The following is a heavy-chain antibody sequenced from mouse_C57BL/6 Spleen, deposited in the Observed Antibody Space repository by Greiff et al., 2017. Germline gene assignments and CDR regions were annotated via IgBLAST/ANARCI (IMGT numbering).Heavy chain of an antibody. CDR3: ARDHWSYYFDY. CDR1: GYSITSGYD. J-gene: IGHJ2*01. CDR2: ISYSGST. V-gene: IGHV3-1*01. Sequence: EVKLQESGPGMVKPSQSLSLTCTVTGYSITSGYDWHWIRHFPGNKLEWMGYISYSGSTNYNPSLKSRISITHDTSKNHFFLKLNSVTTEDTATYYCARDHWSYYFDYWGQGTTLTVSS. D-gene: IGHD4-1*01.